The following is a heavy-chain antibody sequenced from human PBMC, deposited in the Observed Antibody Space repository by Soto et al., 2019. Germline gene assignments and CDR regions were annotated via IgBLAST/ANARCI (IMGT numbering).Heavy chain of an antibody. CDR1: GYTFSSYG. V-gene: IGHV3-23*01. J-gene: IGHJ4*02. D-gene: IGHD1-1*01. CDR3: AKGWYWNDQIDY. CDR2: ISASGGST. Sequence: VQLLESGGGLVQPGGSLRLSCAASGYTFSSYGMSWVRQAPGKGLEWVSGISASGGSTYYADSVKGRFTISRDKSKDTLFLQINSLRAEDTAIYYCAKGWYWNDQIDYWGQGTLVTVSS.